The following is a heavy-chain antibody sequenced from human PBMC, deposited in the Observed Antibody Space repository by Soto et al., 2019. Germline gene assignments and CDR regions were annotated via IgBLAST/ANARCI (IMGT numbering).Heavy chain of an antibody. CDR3: ARRHGYYGSGSYYKGPLYYYYYGMDV. CDR2: INAGNGNT. D-gene: IGHD3-10*01. Sequence: ASVKVSCKASGYTFTSHAMHWVRQAPGQRLEWMGWINAGNGNTKYSQKFQGRVTITRDTSASTAYMELSSLRSEDTAVYYCARRHGYYGSGSYYKGPLYYYYYGMDVWGQGTTVTVSS. CDR1: GYTFTSHA. V-gene: IGHV1-3*01. J-gene: IGHJ6*02.